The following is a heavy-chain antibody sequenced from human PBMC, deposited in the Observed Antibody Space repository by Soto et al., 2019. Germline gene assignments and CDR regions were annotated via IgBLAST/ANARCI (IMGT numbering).Heavy chain of an antibody. D-gene: IGHD3-10*01. CDR3: AKVSRKGSAIDFEY. Sequence: QVQLVQSGAELKKPGASVKVSCKASGYTFSNYDMNWVRQATGQGPEWIGWVNPNNGDTGYAQKFQGRVNLTTDISTTTAYMELTSLRSEDTAIYYCAKVSRKGSAIDFEYWGQGTLITVS. CDR1: GYTFSNYD. V-gene: IGHV1-8*01. CDR2: VNPNNGDT. J-gene: IGHJ4*01.